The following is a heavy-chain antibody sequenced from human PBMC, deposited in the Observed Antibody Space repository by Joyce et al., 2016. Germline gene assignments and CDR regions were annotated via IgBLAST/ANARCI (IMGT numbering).Heavy chain of an antibody. CDR3: ARQSSGWYTHFQH. CDR2: IYYSGIS. Sequence: QLQLQESGPGLVKPSETLSLTCIVSGGSISSSNYYWGWIRQPPGKGLEVIGNIYYSGISYYNPSLKSRVTISVDTSKNQFSLKLISVTAADTAVYYCARQSSGWYTHFQHWGQGTLVTVSS. CDR1: GGSISSSNYY. J-gene: IGHJ1*01. V-gene: IGHV4-39*01. D-gene: IGHD6-19*01.